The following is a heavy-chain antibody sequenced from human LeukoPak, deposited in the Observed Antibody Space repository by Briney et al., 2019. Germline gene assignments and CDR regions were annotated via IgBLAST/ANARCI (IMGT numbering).Heavy chain of an antibody. J-gene: IGHJ4*02. CDR2: IWYDGSNK. V-gene: IGHV3-33*01. CDR3: ARGAIRFLEWLLTPTFDY. D-gene: IGHD3-3*01. Sequence: GGSLRLSCAASGFTFSSYGMHWVRQAPGKGLEWVAVIWYDGSNKYYADSVKGRFTISRDNAKNSLYLQMNSLRAEDTAVYYCARGAIRFLEWLLTPTFDYWGQGTLVTVSS. CDR1: GFTFSSYG.